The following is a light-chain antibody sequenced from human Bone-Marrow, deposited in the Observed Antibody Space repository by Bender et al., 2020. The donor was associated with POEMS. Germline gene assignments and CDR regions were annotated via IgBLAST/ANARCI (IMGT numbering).Light chain of an antibody. CDR3: CSYVDSRVVI. J-gene: IGLJ2*01. CDR1: SSDVGSYNL. V-gene: IGLV2-23*02. Sequence: QSALTQPASVSGSPGQSITISCTGTSSDVGSYNLVSWYQQHPGKAPKLMIYEVHKRPSGVSHRFSASKSGDTASLTISGLQAEDEADYYCCSYVDSRVVIFGGGTKLTVL. CDR2: EVH.